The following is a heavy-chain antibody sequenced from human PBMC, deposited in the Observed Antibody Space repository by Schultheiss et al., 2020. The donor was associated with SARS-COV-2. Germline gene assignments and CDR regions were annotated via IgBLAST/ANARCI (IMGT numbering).Heavy chain of an antibody. D-gene: IGHD1-26*01. CDR1: GGSISSSSYY. CDR2: IYYSGST. J-gene: IGHJ5*02. V-gene: IGHV4-61*05. CDR3: ARRSGSFGWFDP. Sequence: SETLSLTCTVSGGSISSSSYYWGWIRQPPGKGLEWIGYIYYSGSTNYNPSLKSRVTISVDTSKNQFSLKLSSVTAADTAVYYCARRSGSFGWFDPWGQGTLVTVSS.